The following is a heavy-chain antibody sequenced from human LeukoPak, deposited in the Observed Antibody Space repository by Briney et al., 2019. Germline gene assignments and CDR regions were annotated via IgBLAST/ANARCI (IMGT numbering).Heavy chain of an antibody. Sequence: SETLSLTCTVSGGSISSYYWSWIWQPPGKGLEGMGYIYYSGSTNYNTSLKSRVTISVDTSKNQFSMKLSSVTAADMAVYYCASSPSHYDILTGYFPIYYYYMDVWGKGTTVTVSS. CDR2: IYYSGST. J-gene: IGHJ6*03. V-gene: IGHV4-59*01. D-gene: IGHD3-9*01. CDR1: GGSISSYY. CDR3: ASSPSHYDILTGYFPIYYYYMDV.